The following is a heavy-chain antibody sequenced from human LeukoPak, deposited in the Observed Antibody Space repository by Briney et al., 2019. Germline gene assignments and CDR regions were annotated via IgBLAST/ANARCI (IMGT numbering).Heavy chain of an antibody. CDR3: AKALGSYYDRSFDVFDI. Sequence: GGSLRLSCAASGFTFSTHGIHWVRQAPGEGLEWVAFIQYDATDKFYADSVKGRFTVSRDNSKNTLYVQMNSLRAEDTAVYYCAKALGSYYDRSFDVFDIRGQGTMVTVSS. J-gene: IGHJ3*02. D-gene: IGHD3-22*01. CDR1: GFTFSTHG. CDR2: IQYDATDK. V-gene: IGHV3-30*02.